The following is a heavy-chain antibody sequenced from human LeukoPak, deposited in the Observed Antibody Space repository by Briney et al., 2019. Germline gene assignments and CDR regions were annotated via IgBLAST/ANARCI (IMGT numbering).Heavy chain of an antibody. D-gene: IGHD3-22*01. CDR3: ARRFYYYDSSGYPDAFDI. V-gene: IGHV1-46*01. CDR1: GYTFTGYY. CDR2: INPSGGST. J-gene: IGHJ3*02. Sequence: ASVKVSCKASGYTFTGYYIHWMHWMRQAPGQGLEWMGVINPSGGSTTYAQKFQDRVTMTRDTSTSTVYMELSSLRSEDTAVYYCARRFYYYDSSGYPDAFDIWGQGTMVTVSS.